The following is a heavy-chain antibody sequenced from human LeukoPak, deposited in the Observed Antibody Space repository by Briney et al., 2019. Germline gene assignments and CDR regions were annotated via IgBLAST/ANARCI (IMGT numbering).Heavy chain of an antibody. CDR3: ARWAPYYDSSGYYYYYGMDV. CDR1: GFTFSSYS. V-gene: IGHV3-48*01. J-gene: IGHJ6*02. CDR2: ISSSSSTI. D-gene: IGHD3-22*01. Sequence: GGSLRLSCAASGFTFSSYSMNWVRQAPGKGLEWVSYISSSSSTIYYADSVKGRFTISRDNAKNSLYLQMNSLRAEDTAVYYCARWAPYYDSSGYYYYYGMDVWGQGTTVTVSS.